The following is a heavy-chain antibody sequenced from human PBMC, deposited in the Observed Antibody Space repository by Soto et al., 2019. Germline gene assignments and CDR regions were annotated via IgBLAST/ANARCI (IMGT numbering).Heavy chain of an antibody. CDR1: GFTFSSYG. V-gene: IGHV3-33*01. CDR3: VSVPPRIVVVPAATWFDP. CDR2: IWYDGSNK. J-gene: IGHJ5*02. D-gene: IGHD2-2*01. Sequence: QVQLVESGGGVVQPGRSLRLSCAASGFTFSSYGMHWVRQAPGKGLEWVAVIWYDGSNKYYADSVKGRFTISRDNSKNTLYLQMNSLRAEDTAVYYCVSVPPRIVVVPAATWFDPWGQGTLVTVSS.